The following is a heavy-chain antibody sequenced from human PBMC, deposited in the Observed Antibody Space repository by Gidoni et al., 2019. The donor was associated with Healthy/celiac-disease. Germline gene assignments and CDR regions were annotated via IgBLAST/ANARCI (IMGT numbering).Heavy chain of an antibody. D-gene: IGHD3-3*01. J-gene: IGHJ6*03. Sequence: EVQLVESGGGLVQPGGSLRLSCAASGFTFSSYDMSWVRQAPGKGLEWVSAIRCSGGSTYYADSVKGRFTISRDNSKNTLYLQMNSLRAEDTAVYYCAKDRPEEWLLWYYYYMDVWGKGTTVTVSS. CDR3: AKDRPEEWLLWYYYYMDV. CDR1: GFTFSSYD. V-gene: IGHV3-23*04. CDR2: IRCSGGST.